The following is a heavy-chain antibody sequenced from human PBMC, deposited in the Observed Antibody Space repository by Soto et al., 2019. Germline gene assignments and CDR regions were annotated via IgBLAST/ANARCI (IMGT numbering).Heavy chain of an antibody. Sequence: SETLSLTCTVSVGSVSNGMYYWSWIRQPPGKGLEWIGNVYFTGTTIYNPSLKSRVTMSVDTYKDKFFLKLTSVTAADTAVYYGARLQYTVVTAIDVWGQGTIVTFSS. V-gene: IGHV4-61*01. J-gene: IGHJ3*01. CDR3: ARLQYTVVTAIDV. CDR1: VGSVSNGMYY. D-gene: IGHD4-17*01. CDR2: VYFTGTT.